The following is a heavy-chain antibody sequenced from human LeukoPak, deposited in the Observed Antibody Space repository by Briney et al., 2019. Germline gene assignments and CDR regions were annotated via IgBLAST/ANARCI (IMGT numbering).Heavy chain of an antibody. CDR2: ISSGGRTI. D-gene: IGHD2-15*01. Sequence: GGSLRLSCAASGFTFSNYEMNWVRQAPGKGLEWVSYISSGGRTIYYADSVKGRFTISRDSSRNTLFLQMNRLRPEDAAVYYCAKAPVTTCRGAFCYPFDYWGLGTLVTVSS. CDR1: GFTFSNYE. CDR3: AKAPVTTCRGAFCYPFDY. V-gene: IGHV3-48*03. J-gene: IGHJ4*02.